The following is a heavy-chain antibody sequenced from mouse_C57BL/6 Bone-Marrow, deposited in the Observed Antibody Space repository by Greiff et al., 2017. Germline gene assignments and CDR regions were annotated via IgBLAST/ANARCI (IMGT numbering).Heavy chain of an antibody. CDR3: ARGDYYGSSYFDY. CDR2: IYPGGGYT. D-gene: IGHD1-1*01. CDR1: GYTFTNYW. V-gene: IGHV1-63*01. Sequence: VQLQQSGAELVRPGTSVKMSCKASGYTFTNYWIGWAKQRPGHGLEWIGDIYPGGGYTNYNEKFKGKATLTADKSPSTAYMQFSSLTSEDSAIYYCARGDYYGSSYFDYWGQGTTLTVSS. J-gene: IGHJ2*01.